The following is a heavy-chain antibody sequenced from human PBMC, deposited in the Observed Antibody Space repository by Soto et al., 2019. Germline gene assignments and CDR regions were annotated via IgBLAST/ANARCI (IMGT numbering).Heavy chain of an antibody. J-gene: IGHJ3*02. Sequence: SLKISCKGSGYSFTSYWIGWVRQMPGKGLEWMGIIYPGDSDTRYSPSFQGQVTISADKSISTAYLQWSSLKASDTAMYYCARHRQTIVGATHAFDIWGQGTMVTVSS. CDR3: ARHRQTIVGATHAFDI. V-gene: IGHV5-51*01. CDR2: IYPGDSDT. CDR1: GYSFTSYW. D-gene: IGHD1-26*01.